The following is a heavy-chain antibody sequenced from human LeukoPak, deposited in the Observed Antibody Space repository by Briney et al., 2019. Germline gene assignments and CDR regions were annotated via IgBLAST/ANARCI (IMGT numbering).Heavy chain of an antibody. CDR3: ARDAETQWLAAFDI. D-gene: IGHD6-19*01. V-gene: IGHV3-21*01. Sequence: GGSLRPSCAASGFTFSSYSMNWVRQAPGKGLEWVSSISSSSSYIYYADSVKGRFTISRDNAKNSLYLQMNSLRAEDTAVYYCARDAETQWLAAFDIWGQGTMVTVSS. J-gene: IGHJ3*02. CDR2: ISSSSSYI. CDR1: GFTFSSYS.